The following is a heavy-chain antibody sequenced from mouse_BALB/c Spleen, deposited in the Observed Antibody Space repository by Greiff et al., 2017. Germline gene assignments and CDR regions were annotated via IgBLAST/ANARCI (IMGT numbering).Heavy chain of an antibody. D-gene: IGHD2-3*01. V-gene: IGHV3-2*02. J-gene: IGHJ4*01. Sequence: VQLQQSGPGLVKPSQSLSLTCTVTGYSITSDYAWYWIRQFPGNKLEWMGYISYSGSTSYNPSLKSRISITRDTSKNQFFLQLNSVTTEDTATYYCAKDHGYYGAMDYWGQGTSVTVSS. CDR2: ISYSGST. CDR3: AKDHGYYGAMDY. CDR1: GYSITSDYA.